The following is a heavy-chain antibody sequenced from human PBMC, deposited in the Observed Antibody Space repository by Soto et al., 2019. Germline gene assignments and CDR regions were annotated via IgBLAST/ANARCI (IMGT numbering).Heavy chain of an antibody. Sequence: ASVKVSCQASRYTLPSYCLSWVRQAPGQGLEWMGWISAYNGNTNYAQKLQGRVTMTTDTSTSTAYMELRSLRSDDTAVYYCARFSGIAVAGTKNFDYWGQGTLVTVSS. V-gene: IGHV1-18*01. D-gene: IGHD6-19*01. CDR1: RYTLPSYC. J-gene: IGHJ4*02. CDR3: ARFSGIAVAGTKNFDY. CDR2: ISAYNGNT.